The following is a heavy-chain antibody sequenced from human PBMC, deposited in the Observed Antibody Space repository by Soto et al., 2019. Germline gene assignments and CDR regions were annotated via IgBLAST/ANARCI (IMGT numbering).Heavy chain of an antibody. CDR1: GGTVSSYS. V-gene: IGHV1-69*06. J-gene: IGHJ5*02. CDR2: ILPLRQTP. Sequence: QVQLVQSEAEVKKPGSSVRVSCKSSGGTVSSYSLSWLRQAPGQGLEWVGGILPLRQTPKYAQKFQGRVTISVDRSTNAGYTDLTRLTSEDTAVYYCASPMDGVRFLEWLPFDGWGQGTRVTFSS. D-gene: IGHD3-3*01. CDR3: ASPMDGVRFLEWLPFDG.